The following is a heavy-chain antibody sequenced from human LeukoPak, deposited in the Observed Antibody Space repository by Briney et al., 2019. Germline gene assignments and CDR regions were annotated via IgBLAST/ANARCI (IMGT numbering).Heavy chain of an antibody. Sequence: GGSLRFSGVASGLTFSSYNMNWVRQAPGKGLEWVSFISSSSNYIYYADSVKGRFTISRDNAKNSLYLQMNSLRAEDTAVYYCARRGRNSSGWYVWGQGTLVTVSS. V-gene: IGHV3-21*01. CDR1: GLTFSSYN. CDR3: ARRGRNSSGWYV. CDR2: ISSSSNYI. D-gene: IGHD6-19*01. J-gene: IGHJ4*02.